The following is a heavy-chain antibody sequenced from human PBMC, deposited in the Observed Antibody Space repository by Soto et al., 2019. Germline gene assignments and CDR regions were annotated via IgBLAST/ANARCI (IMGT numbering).Heavy chain of an antibody. CDR1: GFSLSTSGVG. J-gene: IGHJ4*02. V-gene: IGHV2-5*02. Sequence: QITLKESGPTLVKPTQTLTLACTFSGFSLSTSGVGVGWIRQPPGKALEWLALIYWDDDKRYSPSLKSRLTITKGTYKTQVVLTMTNMDPVDTATYYCARLMYYDILTGDYPFCDYCGQGTLVTVSS. D-gene: IGHD3-9*01. CDR3: ARLMYYDILTGDYPFCDY. CDR2: IYWDDDK.